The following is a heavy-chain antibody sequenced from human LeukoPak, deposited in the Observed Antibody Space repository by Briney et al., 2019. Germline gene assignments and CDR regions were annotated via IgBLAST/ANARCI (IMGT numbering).Heavy chain of an antibody. CDR2: ISGSGGST. J-gene: IGHJ4*02. CDR3: AKDSRGYQDYFDY. CDR1: GFTFSSYG. V-gene: IGHV3-23*01. Sequence: GGSLRLSCAASGFTFSSYGMSWVRQAPGKGLEWGSVISGSGGSTYYAASVKGRFTISRDNSKNTLYLQMNSLRAEDTAVYYCAKDSRGYQDYFDYCGQGTQVTVSS. D-gene: IGHD3-22*01.